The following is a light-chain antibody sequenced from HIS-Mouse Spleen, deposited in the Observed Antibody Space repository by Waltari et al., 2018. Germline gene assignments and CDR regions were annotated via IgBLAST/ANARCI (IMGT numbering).Light chain of an antibody. CDR3: CSYAGSSTYWV. CDR1: SSYFGSYTL. V-gene: IGLV2-23*01. CDR2: EGS. J-gene: IGLJ3*02. Sequence: QSALTQPASVSGSPGQSITISCTVTSSYFGSYTLVSWYQQHPGKAPKRMIYEGSKRPSGVSNRFSGSKSGNTASLTISGLQAEDEADYYCCSYAGSSTYWVFGGGTKLTVL.